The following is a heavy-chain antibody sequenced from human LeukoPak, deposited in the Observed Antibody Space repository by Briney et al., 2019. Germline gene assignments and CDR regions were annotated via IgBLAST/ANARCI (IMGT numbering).Heavy chain of an antibody. D-gene: IGHD7-27*01. CDR2: IFTTGST. V-gene: IGHV4-4*07. CDR1: GDSVSSNY. CDR3: ARDRNWGRGYFDL. Sequence: SETLSLTCTVSGDSVSSNYWSWIRQPAGKPLEWIGHIFTTGSTSYNPSLRTRVTISEDSSKDQFSLNLKSVTAADTAVYYCARDRNWGRGYFDLWGRGTLVIVSS. J-gene: IGHJ2*01.